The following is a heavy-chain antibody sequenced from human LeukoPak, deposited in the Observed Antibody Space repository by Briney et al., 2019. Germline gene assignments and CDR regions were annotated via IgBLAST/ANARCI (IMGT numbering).Heavy chain of an antibody. D-gene: IGHD2-2*01. J-gene: IGHJ4*02. CDR1: GFTFSSYG. CDR3: EGYCSSTSCCADY. V-gene: IGHV3-30*03. CDR2: ISYDGSNK. Sequence: SGGSLRLSCAASGFTFSSYGMHWIRQAPGKGLEWVAVISYDGSNKYYADSVKGRFTISRDNSKNTLYLQMNSLRAEDTAVYYCEGYCSSTSCCADYWGQGTLVTVSS.